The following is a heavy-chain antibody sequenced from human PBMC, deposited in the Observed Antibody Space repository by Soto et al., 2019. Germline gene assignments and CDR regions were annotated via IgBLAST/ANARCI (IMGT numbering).Heavy chain of an antibody. D-gene: IGHD3-10*01. CDR2: IWYDGSNK. CDR1: GFTFSSYG. J-gene: IGHJ6*02. V-gene: IGHV3-33*01. Sequence: GGSLRLSCAASGFTFSSYGMHWVRQAPGKGLEWVAVIWYDGSNKYYADSVKGRFTISRDNSKNTLYLQMNSLRAEDTAVYYCARKFYYGSGIYYYGMDVWGQGTTVTVSS. CDR3: ARKFYYGSGIYYYGMDV.